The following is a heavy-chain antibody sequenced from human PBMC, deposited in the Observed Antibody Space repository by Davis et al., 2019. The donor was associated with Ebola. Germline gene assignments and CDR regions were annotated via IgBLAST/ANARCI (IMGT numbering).Heavy chain of an antibody. D-gene: IGHD5/OR15-5a*01. Sequence: GESLKISCAASGFAFSNYAMSWVRQAPGKGLEWVSGTSGSGASTYYADSVKGRFTISRDNSKNTLYLQMNSLRAEDTAVYYCARVLKGLDYWGQGTLVTVSS. J-gene: IGHJ4*02. V-gene: IGHV3-23*01. CDR1: GFAFSNYA. CDR2: TSGSGAST. CDR3: ARVLKGLDY.